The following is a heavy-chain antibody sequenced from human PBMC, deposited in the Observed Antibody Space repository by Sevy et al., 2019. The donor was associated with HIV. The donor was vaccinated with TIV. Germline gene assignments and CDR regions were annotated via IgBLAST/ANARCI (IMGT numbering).Heavy chain of an antibody. CDR1: GFTFSSYW. CDR2: IKQDGSEN. Sequence: GGSLRLSCAASGFTFSSYWMSWVRQAPGKGLEWVANIKQDGSENYYVDSVKGRFTISRDNAKNSLYLQMNSLRAEDTAVYYCARDLAGRSRDEGNWFDPWGQGTLVTVSS. CDR3: ARDLAGRSRDEGNWFDP. J-gene: IGHJ5*02. V-gene: IGHV3-7*01.